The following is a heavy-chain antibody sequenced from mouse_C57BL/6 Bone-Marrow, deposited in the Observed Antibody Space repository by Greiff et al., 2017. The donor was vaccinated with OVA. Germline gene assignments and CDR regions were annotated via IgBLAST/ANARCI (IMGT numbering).Heavy chain of an antibody. V-gene: IGHV1-55*01. J-gene: IGHJ1*03. Sequence: VQLQQSGPELVKPGASVKMSCKASGYTFTSYWITWVKQRPGQGLEWIGDIYPGSGSTNYNEKFKSKATLTVDTSSSTAYMQLSSLTSEDSAVYYCARSNYGSSYWYFDVWGTGTTVTVSS. CDR2: IYPGSGST. D-gene: IGHD1-1*01. CDR3: ARSNYGSSYWYFDV. CDR1: GYTFTSYW.